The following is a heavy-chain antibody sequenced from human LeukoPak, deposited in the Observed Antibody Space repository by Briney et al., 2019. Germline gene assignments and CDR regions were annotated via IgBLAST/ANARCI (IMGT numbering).Heavy chain of an antibody. D-gene: IGHD3-22*01. V-gene: IGHV3-66*02. CDR1: GFTVSSNY. CDR2: IYSGGST. CDR3: ARDSRYDSSGYYYWYFDL. Sequence: GGSLRLSCAASGFTVSSNYMSWVRQAPGKGLEWVSVIYSGGSTYYADPVKGRFTISRDNSKNTLYLQMNSLRAEDTAVYYCARDSRYDSSGYYYWYFDLWGRGTLVTVSS. J-gene: IGHJ2*01.